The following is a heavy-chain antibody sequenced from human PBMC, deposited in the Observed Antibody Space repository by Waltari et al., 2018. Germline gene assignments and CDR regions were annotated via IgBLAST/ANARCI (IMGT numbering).Heavy chain of an antibody. CDR3: ARDRNSYGSWAGY. D-gene: IGHD5-18*01. CDR2: IISSSSYI. J-gene: IGHJ4*02. Sequence: EVQLVESGGGLVKPGGSLRLSCAASGFTFSSYSMNWVRQAPGKGLDWVSSIISSSSYIYYADSVKGRFTISRDNAKNSLYLQMNSLRAEDTAVYYCARDRNSYGSWAGYWGQGTLVTVSS. V-gene: IGHV3-21*01. CDR1: GFTFSSYS.